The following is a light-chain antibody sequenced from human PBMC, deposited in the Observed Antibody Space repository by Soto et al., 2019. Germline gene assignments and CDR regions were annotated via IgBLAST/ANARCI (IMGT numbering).Light chain of an antibody. V-gene: IGLV1-44*01. CDR3: QVWDSSSDHVV. J-gene: IGLJ2*01. CDR2: SNN. Sequence: QSVLTQPPSASGTPGQRVTISCSESRSNIGSKTVYWYQHLPGTAPKLLIHSNNQRPSGVPDRFSGSNSGNTATLTISGVEAGDEADYYCQVWDSSSDHVVFGGGTKLTVL. CDR1: RSNIGSKT.